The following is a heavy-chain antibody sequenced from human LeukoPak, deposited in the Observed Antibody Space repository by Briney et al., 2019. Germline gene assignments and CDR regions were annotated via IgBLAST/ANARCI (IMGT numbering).Heavy chain of an antibody. CDR2: IWYDGSNK. D-gene: IGHD6-19*01. CDR3: AREQQWLVPPDY. J-gene: IGHJ4*02. V-gene: IGHV3-33*01. CDR1: GFTFSSYG. Sequence: GGSLRLSCAASGFTFSSYGMHWVRQAPGKGLEWVAVIWYDGSNKYYADSVKGRFTISRDNSKNTLYLQMNSLRAEDTAVYYCAREQQWLVPPDYWGQGTLVTVSS.